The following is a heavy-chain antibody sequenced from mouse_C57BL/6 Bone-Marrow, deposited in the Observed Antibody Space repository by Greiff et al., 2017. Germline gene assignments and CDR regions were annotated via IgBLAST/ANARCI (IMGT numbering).Heavy chain of an antibody. CDR2: LSNGGGST. Sequence: EVQRVESGGGLVQPGGSLKLSCAASGFTFSDYYMYWVRQTPEKRLEWVAYLSNGGGSTYYPDTVKGRFTISRDNAKNTLDLQMSRLKSEDTAMYYCARHYDGYYWAWFAYWGQGTLVTVSA. CDR1: GFTFSDYY. D-gene: IGHD2-3*01. CDR3: ARHYDGYYWAWFAY. V-gene: IGHV5-12*01. J-gene: IGHJ3*01.